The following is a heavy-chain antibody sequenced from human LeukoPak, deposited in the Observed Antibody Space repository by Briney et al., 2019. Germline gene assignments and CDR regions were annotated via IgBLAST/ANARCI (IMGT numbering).Heavy chain of an antibody. CDR2: ISHDGSRK. V-gene: IGHV3-30*04. Sequence: PGGSLRLSCAASKFTFSTYTLHWVRQAPGKGLKWVAVISHDGSRKYYADSVKGRFTVSRDNSKNTLYLQMNGLRPEDTAVYYCARTGDPLYYYGSGTYPKPGGPPDYWGQGTLVTVSS. CDR3: ARTGDPLYYYGSGTYPKPGGPPDY. D-gene: IGHD3-10*01. CDR1: KFTFSTYT. J-gene: IGHJ4*02.